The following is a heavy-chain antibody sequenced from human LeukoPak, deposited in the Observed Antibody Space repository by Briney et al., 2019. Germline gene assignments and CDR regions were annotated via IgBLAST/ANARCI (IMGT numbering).Heavy chain of an antibody. CDR1: GFTFSSYS. J-gene: IGHJ4*02. CDR3: AKDGGLWVSAHWGDS. D-gene: IGHD7-27*01. CDR2: ISSRSSSI. V-gene: IGHV3-48*01. Sequence: GGSLRLSCAASGFTFSSYSMNWVRQAPGKGLEWVSYISSRSSSIYYADSVKGRFTVSRDDSKNTLYLQMNSLRAEDTAVYYCAKDGGLWVSAHWGDSWGRGTLVTVSS.